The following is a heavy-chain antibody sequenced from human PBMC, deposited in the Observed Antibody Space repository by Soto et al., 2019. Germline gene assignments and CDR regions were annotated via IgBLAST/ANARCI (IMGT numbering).Heavy chain of an antibody. CDR3: ARGGYCSSTSCSDYYYGMDV. Sequence: PGGSLRLSCAASGFTFSSYDMHWVRQATGKGLEWVSAIGTAGDTYYPGSVKGRFTISRENAKNSLYLQMNSLRAGDTAVYYCARGGYCSSTSCSDYYYGMDVWGQGTTVTVS. V-gene: IGHV3-13*01. D-gene: IGHD2-2*01. CDR1: GFTFSSYD. CDR2: IGTAGDT. J-gene: IGHJ6*02.